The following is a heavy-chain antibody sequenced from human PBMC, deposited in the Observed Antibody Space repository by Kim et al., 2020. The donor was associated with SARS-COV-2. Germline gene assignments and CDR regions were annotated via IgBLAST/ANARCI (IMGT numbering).Heavy chain of an antibody. CDR2: KK. CDR3: ARELGSWPFDY. Sequence: KKHIAGPVKGPFTISQDNSKNTLYLQMNSLRAEDTAVYYCARELGSWPFDYWGQGTLVTVSS. J-gene: IGHJ4*02. D-gene: IGHD6-13*01. V-gene: IGHV3-30*01.